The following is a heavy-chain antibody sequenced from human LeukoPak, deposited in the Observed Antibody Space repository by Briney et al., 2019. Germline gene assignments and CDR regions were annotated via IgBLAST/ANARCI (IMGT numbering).Heavy chain of an antibody. CDR2: IIPIFGTA. V-gene: IGHV1-69*05. CDR1: GGTFSSYA. D-gene: IGHD3-3*01. J-gene: IGHJ4*02. Sequence: SVKVSCKASGGTFSSYAISWVRQAPGQGLEWMGGIIPIFGTANYAQKFQGRVTITTDESTSTAYMELSSLRSEDTAVYYCARGTIFGVGTNWYFDYWGQGTLVTVSS. CDR3: ARGTIFGVGTNWYFDY.